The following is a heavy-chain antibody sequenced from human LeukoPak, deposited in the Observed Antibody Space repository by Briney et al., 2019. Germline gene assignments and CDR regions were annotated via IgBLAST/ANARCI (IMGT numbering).Heavy chain of an antibody. CDR2: INSDGSST. V-gene: IGHV3-74*01. CDR1: GFTFSSYW. D-gene: IGHD3-22*01. Sequence: GGSLRLSCAASGFTFSSYWMHWVRQAPGKGLVWVSRINSDGSSTSYADSVKGRFTISRDNAKNTLYLQMNSLRAEDTAVYYCARDKGGDYYDSSGYYDYWGQGTLVTVSS. CDR3: ARDKGGDYYDSSGYYDY. J-gene: IGHJ4*02.